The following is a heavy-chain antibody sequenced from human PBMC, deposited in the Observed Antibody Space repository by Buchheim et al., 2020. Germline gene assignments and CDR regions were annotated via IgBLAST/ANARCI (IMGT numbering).Heavy chain of an antibody. CDR3: ARVAVGNYGMDV. CDR2: VNPSGGTI. CDR1: GYTFTSYY. J-gene: IGHJ6*02. V-gene: IGHV1-46*01. Sequence: QAQLVQSGAEVKKPGASVKVSCKASGYTFTSYYIHWVRQAPGQGLEWMGIVNPSGGTISYAEKFQGRVTMTRDTSTSTAQMELRSLRSEDTAVYYCARVAVGNYGMDVWGQGTT. D-gene: IGHD7-27*01.